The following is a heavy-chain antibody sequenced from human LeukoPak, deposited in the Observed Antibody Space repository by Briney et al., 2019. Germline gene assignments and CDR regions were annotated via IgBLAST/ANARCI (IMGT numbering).Heavy chain of an antibody. CDR3: ARKYCTTTSCYIAADWFDP. V-gene: IGHV4-39*01. D-gene: IGHD2-2*02. CDR1: GGSISSGFYY. J-gene: IGHJ5*02. Sequence: SETLSLTCTVSGGSISSGFYYWGWIRQPPGKGLEWIGSIYYTGSTFYNPSLKSRVTISVDTPKNQFSLKLSSVTAADTAVYYCARKYCTTTSCYIAADWFDPWGQGTLVTVSS. CDR2: IYYTGST.